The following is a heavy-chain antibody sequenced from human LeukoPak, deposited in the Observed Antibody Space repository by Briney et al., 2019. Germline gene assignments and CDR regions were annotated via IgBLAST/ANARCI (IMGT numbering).Heavy chain of an antibody. CDR1: GFTFSRYV. V-gene: IGHV3-21*01. CDR2: ISSSSSYI. D-gene: IGHD3-9*01. Sequence: PGGSLRLSCAASGFTFSRYVMNWVRQAPGTGLERVSSISSSSSYIYYADSVKGRFTISRDNAKNSLYLQLHSLRAEDTAVSYCASLGTYYDILTGYRHFDYWGQGTLVTVSS. J-gene: IGHJ4*02. CDR3: ASLGTYYDILTGYRHFDY.